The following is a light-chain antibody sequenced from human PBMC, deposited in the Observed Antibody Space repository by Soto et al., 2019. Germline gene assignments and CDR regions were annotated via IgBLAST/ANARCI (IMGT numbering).Light chain of an antibody. CDR1: QSVSTY. V-gene: IGKV3-11*01. CDR2: DAS. J-gene: IGKJ4*02. Sequence: EIVLTQSPVTLSLSPGERATLSCRASQSVSTYLAWYQQKPGRAPRLHIFDASSRATGIPAMFSGSGSGTDFTLTISSREPEDFAVYYCQQRSNWPSTFGGGNKVEIK. CDR3: QQRSNWPST.